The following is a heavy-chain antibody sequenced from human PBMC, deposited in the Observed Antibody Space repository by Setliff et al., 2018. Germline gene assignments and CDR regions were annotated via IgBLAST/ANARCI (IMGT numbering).Heavy chain of an antibody. CDR3: AKDKDVDGAPWFFDY. D-gene: IGHD2-8*01. V-gene: IGHV3-48*01. CDR2: ISGRSGTI. J-gene: IGHJ4*02. CDR1: GFTFSDYS. Sequence: GGSLRLSCAASGFTFSDYSMTWIRRAPGKGLEWVAYISGRSGTIYYADSVKGRFTISRGTSQNTLFLQMNSLRPEDTGVYYCAKDKDVDGAPWFFDYWGQGTLVTVSS.